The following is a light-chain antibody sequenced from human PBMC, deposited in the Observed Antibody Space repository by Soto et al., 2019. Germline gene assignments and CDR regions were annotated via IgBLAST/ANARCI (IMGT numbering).Light chain of an antibody. CDR2: SNN. Sequence: QSVLTQPPSASGTPGQRVTISCSGSSSNIGSNTVNWYQQLPGTAPKLLICSNNQRPSGVPDRFSGSKSGTSASLAISGLQSEDEADYYCAAWDDSLNAPVFGGGTKLTVL. CDR3: AAWDDSLNAPV. J-gene: IGLJ2*01. CDR1: SSNIGSNT. V-gene: IGLV1-44*01.